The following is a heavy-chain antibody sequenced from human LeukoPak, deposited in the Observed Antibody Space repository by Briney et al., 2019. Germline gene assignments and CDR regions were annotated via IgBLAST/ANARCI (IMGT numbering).Heavy chain of an antibody. V-gene: IGHV4-59*01. CDR2: IYYSAST. CDR3: AREAATRYYYYGMDV. J-gene: IGHJ6*02. Sequence: SESLSLTCTVSGGSISSYYWSWIRQPPGKGLEWIGYIYYSASTNYNPSLKSRVTISVDTSKNQFSLKLSSVTAADTAVYYCAREAATRYYYYGMDVWGQGTTVTVSS. D-gene: IGHD2-15*01. CDR1: GGSISSYY.